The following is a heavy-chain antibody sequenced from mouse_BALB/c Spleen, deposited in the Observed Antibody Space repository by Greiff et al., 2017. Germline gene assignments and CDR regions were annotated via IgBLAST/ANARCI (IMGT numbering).Heavy chain of an antibody. CDR2: INSNGGST. Sequence: EVQGVESGGGLVQPGGSLKLSCAASGFTFSSYGMSWVRQTPDKRLELVATINSNGGSTYYPDSVKGRFTISRDNAKNTLYLQMSSLKSEDTAMYYCARGDDYGDAMDYWGQGTSVTVSA. J-gene: IGHJ4*01. CDR3: ARGDDYGDAMDY. CDR1: GFTFSSYG. V-gene: IGHV5-6-3*01. D-gene: IGHD2-4*01.